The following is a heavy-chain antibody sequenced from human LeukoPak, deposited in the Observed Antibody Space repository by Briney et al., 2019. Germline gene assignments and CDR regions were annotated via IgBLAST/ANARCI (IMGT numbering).Heavy chain of an antibody. J-gene: IGHJ6*02. V-gene: IGHV3-23*01. CDR2: ISGSGGST. Sequence: GGSLRLSCAASGFTFSSYAMSWVRQAPGKWLERVSAISGSGGSTYYADSVKGRFTISRDNSKNTLYLQMNSLRAEDTAVYYCARAARPPYYYYGMDVWGQGTTVTVSS. CDR1: GFTFSSYA. D-gene: IGHD6-6*01. CDR3: ARAARPPYYYYGMDV.